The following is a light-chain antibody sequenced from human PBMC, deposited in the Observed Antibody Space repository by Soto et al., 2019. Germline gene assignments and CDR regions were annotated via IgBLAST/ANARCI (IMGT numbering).Light chain of an antibody. CDR3: SSYTSSSTYV. CDR2: EVS. CDR1: RSDVGGYNY. V-gene: IGLV2-14*01. J-gene: IGLJ1*01. Sequence: QSALTQPASVSGSPGQSITISCTGTRSDVGGYNYVSWYQPHPGKAPKLMIYEVSNRPSGVSNRFSGSKSGNTASLTISGLQAEDEADYYCSSYTSSSTYVFGTGTKLTVL.